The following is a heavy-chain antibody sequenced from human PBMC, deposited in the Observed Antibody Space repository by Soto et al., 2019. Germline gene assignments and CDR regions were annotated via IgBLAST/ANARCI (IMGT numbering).Heavy chain of an antibody. CDR1: GYSCTGLD. CDR2: MQPSSGRT. J-gene: IGHJ4*02. V-gene: IGHV1-8*01. Sequence: QVQLVQSGAEVREPGASVKVSCKASGYSCTGLDINWVRQTTGQGLEWMGWMQPSSGRTGYAQKFQGRVTMTRDTSINTAYMELSSLTSDDTAFYYCARGVTAGVDYWGQGTLVTVSS. D-gene: IGHD1-26*01. CDR3: ARGVTAGVDY.